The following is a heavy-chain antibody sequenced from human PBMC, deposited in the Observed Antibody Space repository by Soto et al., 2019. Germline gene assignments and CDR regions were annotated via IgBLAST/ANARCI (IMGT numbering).Heavy chain of an antibody. V-gene: IGHV4-34*01. D-gene: IGHD4-17*01. CDR1: GGXFSGYY. CDR2: INHSGST. Sequence: SETLSLTCAVYGGXFSGYYWSWIRQPPGKGLEWIGEINHSGSTNYNPSLKSRVTISVDTPKNQFSLKLSSATAADTAVYYCARVDGDYYFDYWGQGTLVTVSS. CDR3: ARVDGDYYFDY. J-gene: IGHJ4*02.